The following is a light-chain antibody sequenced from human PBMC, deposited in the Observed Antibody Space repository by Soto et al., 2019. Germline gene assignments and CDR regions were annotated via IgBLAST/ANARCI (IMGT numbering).Light chain of an antibody. CDR1: QSVLYSSNNKNY. J-gene: IGKJ1*01. Sequence: DIVMTQSPDSLAVSLGERATINCKSSQSVLYSSNNKNYLAWYQQKPGQPPKLLIYWASTRESGVPDRFSGSGSGTDFTLTISSLQAEDVAVYYCQQYYSTPRPTWTFGQGTKVEIK. CDR2: WAS. V-gene: IGKV4-1*01. CDR3: QQYYSTPRPTWT.